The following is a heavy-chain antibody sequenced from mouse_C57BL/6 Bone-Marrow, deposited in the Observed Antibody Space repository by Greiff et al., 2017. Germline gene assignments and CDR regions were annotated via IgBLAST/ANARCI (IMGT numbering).Heavy chain of an antibody. J-gene: IGHJ1*01. CDR1: GDSITSGY. Sequence: EVKLVESGPSLVKPSQTLSLPCSVTGDSITSGYWNWIRKFPGNKLEYMGYISYSGSTYYNPSLKSRISITRDTSKNQYYLQLNSVTTEDTATYYCARLDGNYRYFDVWGAGTTVTVSS. D-gene: IGHD2-1*01. CDR3: ARLDGNYRYFDV. V-gene: IGHV3-8*02. CDR2: ISYSGST.